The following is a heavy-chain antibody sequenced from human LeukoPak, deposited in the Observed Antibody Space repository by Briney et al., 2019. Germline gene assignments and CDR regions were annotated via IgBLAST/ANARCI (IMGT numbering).Heavy chain of an antibody. Sequence: SETLSLTCTVSGGSISSYYWSWIRQPPGKGLEWIGYIYYSGSTNYNPSLKSRVTISVDTSKSQFSLKLSSVTAADTAVYYCAREANTYGGDENYFDYWGQGTLVTVSS. CDR3: AREANTYGGDENYFDY. J-gene: IGHJ4*02. CDR2: IYYSGST. V-gene: IGHV4-59*01. CDR1: GGSISSYY. D-gene: IGHD5-12*01.